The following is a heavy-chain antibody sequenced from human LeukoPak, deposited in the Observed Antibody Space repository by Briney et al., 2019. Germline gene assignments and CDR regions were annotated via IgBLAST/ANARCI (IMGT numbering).Heavy chain of an antibody. CDR1: GFTFTSYA. CDR2: ISGSGGDT. J-gene: IGHJ4*02. D-gene: IGHD1-26*01. V-gene: IGHV3-23*01. Sequence: SGRSLRLSCAASGFTFTSYAMSWVRQAPGKGLEWVSAISGSGGDTYCADSVKGRFTISRDNSKNTLYLQMNSLRAEDTAVYYYAKGRWDPGYYFEYWGQGTLVTVSS. CDR3: AKGRWDPGYYFEY.